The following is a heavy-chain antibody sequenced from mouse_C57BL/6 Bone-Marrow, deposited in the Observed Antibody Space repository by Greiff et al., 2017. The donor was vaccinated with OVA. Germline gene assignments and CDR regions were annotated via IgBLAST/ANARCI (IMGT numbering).Heavy chain of an antibody. CDR2: ISSGGDYI. D-gene: IGHD3-2*02. CDR1: GFTFSSYA. V-gene: IGHV5-9-1*02. J-gene: IGHJ4*01. CDR3: TREQVAQATNYAMDY. Sequence: EVQRVESGEGLVKPGGSLKLSCAASGFTFSSYAMSWVRQTPEKRLEWVAYISSGGDYIYYADTVKGRFTISRDNARNTLYLQMSSLKSEDTAMYYCTREQVAQATNYAMDYWGQGTSVTVSS.